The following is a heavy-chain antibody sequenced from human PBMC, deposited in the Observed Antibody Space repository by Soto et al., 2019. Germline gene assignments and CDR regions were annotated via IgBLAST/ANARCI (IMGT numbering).Heavy chain of an antibody. J-gene: IGHJ4*02. Sequence: KPSETLSLTCTVSGDSINSGDYYWSWIRQPPGKGLEWIGYIYFSGSAYLNPSLESRLTISVDTSKNQFSLKLRSVTAADTAIYYCSRVNSSSSLDNWGQGALVTVSS. D-gene: IGHD2-2*01. CDR3: SRVNSSSSLDN. CDR2: IYFSGSA. V-gene: IGHV4-30-4*01. CDR1: GDSINSGDYY.